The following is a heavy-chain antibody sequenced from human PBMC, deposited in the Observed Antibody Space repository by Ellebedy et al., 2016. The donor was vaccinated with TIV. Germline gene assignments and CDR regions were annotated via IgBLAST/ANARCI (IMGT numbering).Heavy chain of an antibody. CDR1: GFTFSSYG. CDR3: ARDHPGYYDSSGYIDY. Sequence: GESLKISXAASGFTFSSYGMHWVRQAPGKGLEWVAVIWYDGSNKCYADSVKGRFTISRDNSKNTLYLQMNSLRAEDTAVYYCARDHPGYYDSSGYIDYWGQGTLVTVSS. J-gene: IGHJ4*02. CDR2: IWYDGSNK. D-gene: IGHD3-22*01. V-gene: IGHV3-33*01.